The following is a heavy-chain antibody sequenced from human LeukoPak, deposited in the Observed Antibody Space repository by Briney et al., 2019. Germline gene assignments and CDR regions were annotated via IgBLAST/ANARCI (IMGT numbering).Heavy chain of an antibody. J-gene: IGHJ3*01. CDR3: ARSSYGNDAFDF. CDR2: SYHSGST. V-gene: IGHV4-59*08. Sequence: SETLSLTCTVSGGSISPFYWSWIRQPPWKGLEWIGYSYHSGSTNYKPSLDSRVTMSVDTSKNPSSLRLSSVTAADTAVYYCARSSYGNDAFDFWGQGTMVTVSS. D-gene: IGHD3-10*01. CDR1: GGSISPFY.